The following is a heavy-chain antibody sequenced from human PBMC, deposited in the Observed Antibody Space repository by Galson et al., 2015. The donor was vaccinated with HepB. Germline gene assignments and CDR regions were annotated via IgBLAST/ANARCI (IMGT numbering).Heavy chain of an antibody. CDR2: IKQDGSDK. Sequence: SLRLSCAASGFRFSDYWMTWVRQAPGKGLEWVANIKQDGSDKYYGDSVKGRFTISRDNAKTSVYLQLNSLRAEDTAVYYCARDETMVTTVNWYFNLWGRGTLVAVSS. V-gene: IGHV3-7*03. CDR3: ARDETMVTTVNWYFNL. D-gene: IGHD4-17*01. CDR1: GFRFSDYW. J-gene: IGHJ2*01.